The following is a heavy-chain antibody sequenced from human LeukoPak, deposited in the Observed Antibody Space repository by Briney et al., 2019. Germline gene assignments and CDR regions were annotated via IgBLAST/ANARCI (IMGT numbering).Heavy chain of an antibody. CDR2: IYYSGST. V-gene: IGHV4-61*01. CDR3: ARDINGYSHGGNYYHYMDV. D-gene: IGHD5-18*01. CDR1: GGSISSSSYY. Sequence: PSETLSLTCTVSGGSISSSSYYWGWIRQPPGKGLEWIGYIYYSGSTNYNPSLKSRVTISVDTSKNQFSLKLSSVTAADTAVYYCARDINGYSHGGNYYHYMDVWGKGTTVTISS. J-gene: IGHJ6*03.